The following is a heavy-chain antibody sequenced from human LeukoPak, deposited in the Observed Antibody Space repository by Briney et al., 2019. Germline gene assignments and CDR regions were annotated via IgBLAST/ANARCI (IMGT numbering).Heavy chain of an antibody. V-gene: IGHV3-23*01. CDR2: ISRGGGST. Sequence: PGGSLRLSCAASGFTFSNSAMRWVRQAPGKGLEWVSGISRGGGSTYYADSVKGRFTFSRDTSIDTLYLQMNSLRAEDTAVYYCAKEVRPNDYWGQGTLVTVSS. CDR1: GFTFSNSA. CDR3: AKEVRPNDY. D-gene: IGHD1-1*01. J-gene: IGHJ4*02.